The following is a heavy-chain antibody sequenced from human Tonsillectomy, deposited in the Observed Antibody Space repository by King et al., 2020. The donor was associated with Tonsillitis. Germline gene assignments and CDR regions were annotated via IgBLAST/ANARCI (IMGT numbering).Heavy chain of an antibody. V-gene: IGHV1-69*01. J-gene: IGHJ4*02. CDR1: GGTFSSYA. CDR3: ARDYYDSIGYWFDY. D-gene: IGHD3-22*01. Sequence: VQLVQSGAEVKKPGSSVKVSCKASGGTFSSYAISWVRQAPGQGLEWMGGLIPLFGTANYAQKFQGRITIIADESTRTAYMEMSSLRSEDTAVYYCARDYYDSIGYWFDYWGQGSLVTVSS. CDR2: LIPLFGTA.